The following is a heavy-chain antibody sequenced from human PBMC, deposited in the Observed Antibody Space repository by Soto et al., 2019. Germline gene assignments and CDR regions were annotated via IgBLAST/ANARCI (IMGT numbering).Heavy chain of an antibody. Sequence: PGKGLEWIGSIYYSGSTYYNPSLKSRVTISVDTSKNQFSLKLSSVTAADTAVYYCARRGPAAKYYYYYMDVWGKGTTVTVSS. CDR3: ARRGPAAKYYYYYMDV. J-gene: IGHJ6*03. V-gene: IGHV4-39*01. D-gene: IGHD2-2*01. CDR2: IYYSGST.